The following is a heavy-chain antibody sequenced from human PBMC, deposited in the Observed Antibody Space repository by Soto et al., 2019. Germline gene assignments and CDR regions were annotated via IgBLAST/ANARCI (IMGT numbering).Heavy chain of an antibody. CDR1: GYTFTSHA. D-gene: IGHD6-13*01. Sequence: QVQLVQSGAEEKKPGASVKVSCKASGYTFTSHAMHWVRQAPGQRLEWMGWINAGNGNTKYSQKFQGRVTITTETSASTAYRELSSLRSEDTAVYYCARDGIAAAGTSWFDPWGQGTLVTVSS. CDR2: INAGNGNT. V-gene: IGHV1-3*05. J-gene: IGHJ5*02. CDR3: ARDGIAAAGTSWFDP.